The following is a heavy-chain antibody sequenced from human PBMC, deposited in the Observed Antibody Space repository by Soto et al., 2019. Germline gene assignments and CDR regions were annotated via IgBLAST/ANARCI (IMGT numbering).Heavy chain of an antibody. Sequence: GGSLRLSCAASGFTFSSYAMSWVRQAPGKGLEWVSAISGSGGSTYYADSVKGRFTISRDNTKNTLYLQMNSLRAEDTAVYYCAKAKRITMIVVVLYFDYWGQGTLVTVSS. D-gene: IGHD3-22*01. V-gene: IGHV3-23*01. CDR3: AKAKRITMIVVVLYFDY. CDR2: ISGSGGST. CDR1: GFTFSSYA. J-gene: IGHJ4*02.